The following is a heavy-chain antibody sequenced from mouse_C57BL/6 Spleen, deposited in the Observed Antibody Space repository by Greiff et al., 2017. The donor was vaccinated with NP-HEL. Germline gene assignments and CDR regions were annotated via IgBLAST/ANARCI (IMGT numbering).Heavy chain of an antibody. V-gene: IGHV7-3*01. CDR1: GFTFTDYY. CDR3: ASSVVATRYYYAMDY. D-gene: IGHD1-1*01. Sequence: EVKLQESGGGLVQPGGSLSLSCAASGFTFTDYYMSWVRQPPGKALEWLGFIRNKANGYTTEYSASVKGRFTISRDNSQSILYLQMNALRAEDSATYYCASSVVATRYYYAMDYWGQGTSVTVSS. CDR2: IRNKANGYTT. J-gene: IGHJ4*01.